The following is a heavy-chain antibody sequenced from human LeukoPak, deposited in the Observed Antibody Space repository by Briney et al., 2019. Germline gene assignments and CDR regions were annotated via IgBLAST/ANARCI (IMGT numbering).Heavy chain of an antibody. Sequence: GGSLRLSCAASGFTFSSYAMSWVRQAPGRGLEWVSAISGSGGSTYYADSVKGRFTISRDNSKNTLYLQMNSLRAEDTAVYYCAKGGAYYYDSSAYYRDWGQGTLVTVSS. J-gene: IGHJ4*02. V-gene: IGHV3-23*01. CDR1: GFTFSSYA. D-gene: IGHD3-22*01. CDR3: AKGGAYYYDSSAYYRD. CDR2: ISGSGGST.